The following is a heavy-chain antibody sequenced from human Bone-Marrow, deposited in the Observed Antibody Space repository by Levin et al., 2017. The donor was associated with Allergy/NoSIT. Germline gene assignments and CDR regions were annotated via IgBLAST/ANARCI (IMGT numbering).Heavy chain of an antibody. V-gene: IGHV3-23*01. Sequence: GESLKISCAGSGFIFANYAMNWVRQAPGKGLEWVSGISGSGATTYYGDSVKGRFSISRDNSKNTLYLQMDRLRAEDTAVYFCARTVYQMPTQGTFDYWGQGTLVPVSS. D-gene: IGHD2-2*01. CDR2: ISGSGATT. J-gene: IGHJ4*02. CDR1: GFIFANYA. CDR3: ARTVYQMPTQGTFDY.